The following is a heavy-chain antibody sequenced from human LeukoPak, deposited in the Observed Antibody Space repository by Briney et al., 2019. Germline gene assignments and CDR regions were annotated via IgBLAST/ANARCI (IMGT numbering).Heavy chain of an antibody. CDR2: IIPILGIA. Sequence: SEKVSCKASGGTFSSYAISWVRQAPGQGLEWMGRIIPILGIANYAQKFQGRVTITADKSTSTAYMELSSLRSEDTAVYYCARTLGDRGFDYWGQGTLVTVSS. J-gene: IGHJ4*02. CDR3: ARTLGDRGFDY. V-gene: IGHV1-69*04. CDR1: GGTFSSYA. D-gene: IGHD2-21*02.